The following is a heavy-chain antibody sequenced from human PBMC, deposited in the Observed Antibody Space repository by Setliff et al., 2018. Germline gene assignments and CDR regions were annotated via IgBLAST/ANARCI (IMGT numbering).Heavy chain of an antibody. Sequence: GASVKVSCKTSGYSFASYGVSWVRQAPGQGLEWMGWISGHNGDTNYAPEFQGRVTMTTDTSTSTGYMELRRLRSDDTAVYYCARDRPTVVIAAAKASFDHWGQGTLVTVSS. CDR2: ISGHNGDT. CDR1: GYSFASYG. CDR3: ARDRPTVVIAAAKASFDH. V-gene: IGHV1-18*01. J-gene: IGHJ5*02. D-gene: IGHD2-2*01.